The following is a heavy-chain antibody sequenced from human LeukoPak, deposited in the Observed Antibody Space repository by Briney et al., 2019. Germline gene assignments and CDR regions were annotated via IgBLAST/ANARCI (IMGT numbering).Heavy chain of an antibody. CDR2: ISYDGSNK. V-gene: IGHV3-30*18. J-gene: IGHJ5*01. CDR3: AKECSSSWFDY. D-gene: IGHD6-13*01. CDR1: GFTFSSYG. Sequence: GGSLRLSCAASGFTFSSYGMHWVRQAPGKGLEWVAVISYDGSNKYYADSVKGRCTISRDNSKNTLYLQMNSLRAEDTAVYYCAKECSSSWFDYWGQGTLVTVSS.